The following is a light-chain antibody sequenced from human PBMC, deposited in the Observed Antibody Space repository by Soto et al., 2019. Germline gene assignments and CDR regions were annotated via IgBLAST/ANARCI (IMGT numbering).Light chain of an antibody. CDR1: SSDVGGYNY. J-gene: IGLJ1*01. CDR3: CSYAGSFIFV. Sequence: QSALTQPRSVSGSPGQSVTISCTGTSSDVGGYNYVSWFQQYPGKAPKLMIYDVSGRPSGVPDRFSGSKSGNTASLTISGLQADDEADYYCCSYAGSFIFVFGTGTKLT. V-gene: IGLV2-11*01. CDR2: DVS.